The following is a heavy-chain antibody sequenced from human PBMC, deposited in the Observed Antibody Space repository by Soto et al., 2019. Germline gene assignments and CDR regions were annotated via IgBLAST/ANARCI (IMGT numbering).Heavy chain of an antibody. D-gene: IGHD4-4*01. CDR2: ISSSSSYI. J-gene: IGHJ6*03. CDR1: GFTFSSYS. V-gene: IGHV3-21*01. Sequence: EVQLVESGGGLVKPGGSLRLSCAASGFTFSSYSMNWVRQAPGKGLEWVSSISSSSSYIYHADSVKGQFTISRDNSKKSLYMQMNSLRAEDTAVYYCASATYDDSNYRASRGSSYYYDYYMDVWGKGTTVTVSS. CDR3: ASATYDDSNYRASRGSSYYYDYYMDV.